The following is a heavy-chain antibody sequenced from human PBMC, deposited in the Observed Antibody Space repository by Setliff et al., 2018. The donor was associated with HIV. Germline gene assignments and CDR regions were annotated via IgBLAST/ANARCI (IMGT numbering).Heavy chain of an antibody. CDR1: GFPFSSHG. J-gene: IGHJ5*02. V-gene: IGHV3-30*02. CDR2: IQYDGNTK. D-gene: IGHD6-19*01. Sequence: PGESLKISCVPSGFPFSSHGMHWVRQAAGKGLEWIAFIQYDGNTKEYAESVRGRFTISRDNSKNTLFLQMNSLTVDDTAVYYCLTDERPGSGWGGSWGQGTLATVSS. CDR3: LTDERPGSGWGGS.